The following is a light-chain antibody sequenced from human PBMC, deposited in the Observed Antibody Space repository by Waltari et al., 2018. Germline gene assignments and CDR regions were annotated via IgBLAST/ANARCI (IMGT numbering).Light chain of an antibody. CDR1: SSDLGGYNF. V-gene: IGLV2-23*01. Sequence: QSALTQPASVSGSPAQSITISFTGTSSDLGGYNFVSWYKQPPGKAPKVLIYEGTKRPSGISNRFSGSKSGNTASLTISGLQAEDEADYYCCSYAGRITFVVFGGGTKLTVL. J-gene: IGLJ2*01. CDR3: CSYAGRITFVV. CDR2: EGT.